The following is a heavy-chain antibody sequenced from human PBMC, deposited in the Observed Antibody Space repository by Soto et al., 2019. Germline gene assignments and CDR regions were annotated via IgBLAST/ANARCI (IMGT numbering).Heavy chain of an antibody. Sequence: SETLSLTCAVYDGSFSDYCWTWIRQAPEKGLEWIGEITQSGRTNYNVSLNSRVTISADTSRNQFSLRLTSVTAADTAIYYCAGGCYSRTVGCTNPSNWGQGTLVTVSS. CDR2: ITQSGRT. V-gene: IGHV4-34*01. CDR3: AGGCYSRTVGCTNPSN. D-gene: IGHD2-15*01. CDR1: DGSFSDYC. J-gene: IGHJ1*01.